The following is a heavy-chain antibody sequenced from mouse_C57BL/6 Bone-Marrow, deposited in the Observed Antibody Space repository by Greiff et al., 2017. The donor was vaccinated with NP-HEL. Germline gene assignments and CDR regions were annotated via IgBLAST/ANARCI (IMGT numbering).Heavy chain of an antibody. CDR2: ILPGSGST. CDR1: GYTFTGYW. J-gene: IGHJ2*01. D-gene: IGHD1-1*01. Sequence: QVQLQQSGAELMKPGASVKLSCKATGYTFTGYWIEWVKQRPGHGLEWIGEILPGSGSTTYNEKFKGKATFTADTSSNTAYMQLSSLTTEDSAIYYCASYYGNYCDYWGQGTTLTVSS. V-gene: IGHV1-9*01. CDR3: ASYYGNYCDY.